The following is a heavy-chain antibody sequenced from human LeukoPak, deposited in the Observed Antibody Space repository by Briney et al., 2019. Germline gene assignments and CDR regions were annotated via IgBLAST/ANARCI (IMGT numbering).Heavy chain of an antibody. Sequence: ASVKVSCKVSGYTLTELSMHWVRQAPGKGLEWMGGFDPEDGETIYAQKFQGRVTMTEDTSTDTAYMELSSLRSEDTAVHYCATDNITMIAIGAFDIWGQGTMVTVSS. CDR1: GYTLTELS. J-gene: IGHJ3*02. CDR3: ATDNITMIAIGAFDI. V-gene: IGHV1-24*01. CDR2: FDPEDGET. D-gene: IGHD3-22*01.